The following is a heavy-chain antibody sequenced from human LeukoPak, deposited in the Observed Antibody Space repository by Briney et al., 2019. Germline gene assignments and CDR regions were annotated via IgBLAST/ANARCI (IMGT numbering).Heavy chain of an antibody. CDR2: ISYDGSNK. Sequence: GGSLRLSCAASGFTFSSYAMSWVRQAPGKGLEWVAVISYDGSNKYYADSVKGRFTISRDNSKNTLYLQMNSLRAEDTAVYYCASSGYYYDSSGLYFDYWGQGTLVTVSS. CDR3: ASSGYYYDSSGLYFDY. V-gene: IGHV3-30-3*01. D-gene: IGHD3-22*01. J-gene: IGHJ4*02. CDR1: GFTFSSYA.